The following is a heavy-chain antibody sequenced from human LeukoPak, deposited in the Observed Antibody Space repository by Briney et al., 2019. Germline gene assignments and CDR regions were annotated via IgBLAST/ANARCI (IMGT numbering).Heavy chain of an antibody. CDR2: ISGSGGST. V-gene: IGHV3-23*01. Sequence: PGGSLRLSCAASGFTFSSYAMSWVRQAPGKGLEWVSAISGSGGSTYYADSVKGRFTISRDNSKHTLYLQMNSLRAEDTAVYYCAKVTATVKGSDYYYMDVWGKGTTVTVSS. J-gene: IGHJ6*03. CDR3: AKVTATVKGSDYYYMDV. D-gene: IGHD5-24*01. CDR1: GFTFSSYA.